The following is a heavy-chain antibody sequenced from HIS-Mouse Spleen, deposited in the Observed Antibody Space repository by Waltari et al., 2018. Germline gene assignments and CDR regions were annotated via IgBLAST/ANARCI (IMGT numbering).Heavy chain of an antibody. CDR3: ARFTPVSGSFDY. CDR2: IYSGGST. CDR1: GFTVISHY. J-gene: IGHJ4*02. Sequence: EVQLLESGGGLVQPGGSLRLPCAASGFTVISHYVSGVRQAPGKGLEWVSVIYSGGSTYYADSVKGRFTISRDNSKNTLYLQMNSLRAEDTAVYYCARFTPVSGSFDYWGQGTLVTVSS. V-gene: IGHV3-66*01. D-gene: IGHD1-26*01.